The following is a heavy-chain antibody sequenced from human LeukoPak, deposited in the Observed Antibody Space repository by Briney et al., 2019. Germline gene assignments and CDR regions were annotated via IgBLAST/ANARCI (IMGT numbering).Heavy chain of an antibody. J-gene: IGHJ4*02. V-gene: IGHV3-23*01. D-gene: IGHD6-13*01. CDR1: GLTLSRST. CDR2: ICSSGNT. Sequence: GGSLRLSSAASGLTLSRSTMTWVRHTPGKGLDWVSSICSSGNTYYADAVKGRFTTSRDNSKNMLYLQMNSLSAEDTAVYYCVKVRISEDGLDFWGQGTLVTVFS. CDR3: VKVRISEDGLDF.